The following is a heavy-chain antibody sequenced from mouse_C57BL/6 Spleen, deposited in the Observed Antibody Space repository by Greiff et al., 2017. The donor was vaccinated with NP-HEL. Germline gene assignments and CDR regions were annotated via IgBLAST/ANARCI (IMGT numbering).Heavy chain of an antibody. J-gene: IGHJ2*01. D-gene: IGHD1-1*01. V-gene: IGHV1-47*01. CDR1: GYTFTTYP. CDR3: ARGGNYYGSFDY. CDR2: FHPYNDDT. Sequence: LVESGAELVKPGASVKMSCKASGYTFTTYPIEWMKQNHGKSLEWIGNFHPYNDDTKYNEKFKGKATLTVEKSSSTVYLELSRLTSDDSAVYYCARGGNYYGSFDYWGQGTTLTVSS.